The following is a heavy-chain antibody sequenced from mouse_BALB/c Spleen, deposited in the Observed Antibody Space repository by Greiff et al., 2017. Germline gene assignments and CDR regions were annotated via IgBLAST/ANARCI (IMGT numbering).Heavy chain of an antibody. D-gene: IGHD3-2*02. CDR3: ARGIRLRSYAMDY. V-gene: IGHV2-6-7*01. J-gene: IGHJ4*01. CDR1: GFSLTGYG. CDR2: IWGDGST. Sequence: VMLVESGPGLVAPSQSLSITCTVSGFSLTGYGVNWVRQPPGKGLEWLGMIWGDGSTDYNSALKSRLSISKDNSKSQVFLKMNSLQTDDTARYYCARGIRLRSYAMDYWGQGTSVTVSS.